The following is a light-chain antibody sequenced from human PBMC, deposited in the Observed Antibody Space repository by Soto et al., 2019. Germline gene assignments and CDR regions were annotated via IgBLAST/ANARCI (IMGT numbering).Light chain of an antibody. V-gene: IGKV1-39*01. J-gene: IGKJ2*01. Sequence: DIQMTQSPSSLSASVGDRVTITCRASQSISSYLNWYQQKPGQTPKLLIYAASSLQSGVPSRFSGSGSGTDFSLTISSLQPDDFATYYCQQSYSTPYTFGRGTKLEIK. CDR1: QSISSY. CDR3: QQSYSTPYT. CDR2: AAS.